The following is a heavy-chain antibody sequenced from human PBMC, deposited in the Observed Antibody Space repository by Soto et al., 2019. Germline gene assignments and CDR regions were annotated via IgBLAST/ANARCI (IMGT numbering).Heavy chain of an antibody. D-gene: IGHD3-3*01. CDR3: AGSPDYDFWSGYGMDV. CDR2: ISHSGNT. V-gene: IGHV4-59*01. CDR1: GGSIISGY. Sequence: PSETLSLTCTVSGGSIISGYWSWIRQPPGKGLEWIGYISHSGNTNYNPSVKSRVTLSVDTPKNQFSLKLSSVTAADTAVYYCAGSPDYDFWSGYGMDVWGQGTTVTVSS. J-gene: IGHJ6*02.